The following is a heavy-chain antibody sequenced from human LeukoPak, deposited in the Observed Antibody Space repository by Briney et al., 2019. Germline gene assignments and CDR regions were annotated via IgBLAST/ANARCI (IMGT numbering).Heavy chain of an antibody. CDR3: AKSLEMATVMFAFDY. D-gene: IGHD5-24*01. J-gene: IGHJ4*02. Sequence: PGGSLRLSCAASGFTFRTYPIHWVRQAPGKGLEWVAVLSYDGSTTYYADSVKGRFTFSRGSSENTVFLQMNSLRAEDSAVYYCAKSLEMATVMFAFDYWGQGTLVTVSS. V-gene: IGHV3-30*04. CDR2: LSYDGSTT. CDR1: GFTFRTYP.